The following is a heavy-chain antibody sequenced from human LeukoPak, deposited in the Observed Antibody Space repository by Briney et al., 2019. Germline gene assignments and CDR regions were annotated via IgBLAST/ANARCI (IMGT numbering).Heavy chain of an antibody. CDR3: AREPRGGGYSFDY. Sequence: SQTLSLTCTVSGDSISSGGYYWSWIRQHPGKGLEWIGYIYYSGSTFYNPSLKSRVTISVDTSKNQFSLRLSSVTAADTAVYYCAREPRGGGYSFDYWGQGTLVTVSS. D-gene: IGHD5-12*01. CDR1: GDSISSGGYY. CDR2: IYYSGST. J-gene: IGHJ4*02. V-gene: IGHV4-31*03.